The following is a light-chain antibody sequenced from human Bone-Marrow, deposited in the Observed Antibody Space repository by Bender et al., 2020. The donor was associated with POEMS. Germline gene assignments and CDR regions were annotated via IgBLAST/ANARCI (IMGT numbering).Light chain of an antibody. V-gene: IGLV3-21*02. J-gene: IGLJ3*02. CDR1: NIGDKN. CDR3: QVWDSSSDWV. Sequence: SYVLSQPPSVSLAPGQTARITCVGNNIGDKNVHWYQHRPGQAPVLVVYEDSDRPSGIPERFSGSNSGNTATLTISRVEGGDEADYYCQVWDSSSDWVFGGGTHLTVL. CDR2: EDS.